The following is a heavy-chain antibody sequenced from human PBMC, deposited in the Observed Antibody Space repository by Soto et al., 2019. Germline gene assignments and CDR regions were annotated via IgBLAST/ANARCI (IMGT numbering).Heavy chain of an antibody. CDR1: GYTFTGYY. V-gene: IGHV1-2*04. J-gene: IGHJ6*02. D-gene: IGHD4-17*01. CDR2: INPNSGGT. Sequence: ASVKVSCKASGYTFTGYYMHWVRQAPGQGLEWMGWINPNSGGTNYAQKFQGWVTMTRDTSISTAYMELSRLRSDDTAVYYCARGNDYGDYKGYYYGMDVWGQGTTVTVSS. CDR3: ARGNDYGDYKGYYYGMDV.